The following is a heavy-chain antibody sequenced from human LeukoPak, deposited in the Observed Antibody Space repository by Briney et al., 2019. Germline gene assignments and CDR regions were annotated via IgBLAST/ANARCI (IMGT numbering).Heavy chain of an antibody. Sequence: ASVKVSCKASGYTFTSYYMHWVRQAPGQGLEWMGIINPSGGSTSYAQKFQGRVTMTRDTSTSTVYMELSRLRSDDTAVYYCATGIATVVTRLGYWGQGTLVTVSS. CDR2: INPSGGST. D-gene: IGHD4-23*01. J-gene: IGHJ4*02. CDR1: GYTFTSYY. CDR3: ATGIATVVTRLGY. V-gene: IGHV1-46*01.